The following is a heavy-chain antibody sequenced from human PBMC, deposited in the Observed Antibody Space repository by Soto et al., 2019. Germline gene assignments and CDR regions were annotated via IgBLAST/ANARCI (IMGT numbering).Heavy chain of an antibody. J-gene: IGHJ6*03. CDR3: ARLGDLGELSLLGYYYYYMDV. Sequence: SETMSLTCTVSGGSISSYYWSWIRQPPGKGLEWIGYIYYSGSTNYNPSLKSRVTISVDTSKNQFSLKLSSVTAADTAVYYCARLGDLGELSLLGYYYYYMDVWGKGTTVTVSS. D-gene: IGHD3-16*02. CDR2: IYYSGST. CDR1: GGSISSYY. V-gene: IGHV4-59*01.